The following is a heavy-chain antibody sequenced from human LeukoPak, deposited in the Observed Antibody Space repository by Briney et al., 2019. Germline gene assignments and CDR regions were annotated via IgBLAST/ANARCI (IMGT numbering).Heavy chain of an antibody. D-gene: IGHD3-10*01. J-gene: IGHJ5*02. V-gene: IGHV1-8*02. CDR1: GGTFGSYA. CDR2: MNPNSGNT. CDR3: ARLLWFGEPES. Sequence: ASVKVSCKASGGTFGSYAISWVRQAPGQGLEWMGWMNPNSGNTGYAQKFQGRVTMTRNTSISTAYMELSSLRSEDTAVYYCARLLWFGEPESWGQGTLVTVSS.